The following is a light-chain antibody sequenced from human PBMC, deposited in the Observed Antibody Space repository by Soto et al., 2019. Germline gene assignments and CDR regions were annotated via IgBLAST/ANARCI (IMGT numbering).Light chain of an antibody. J-gene: IGLJ1*01. CDR3: AAWDDSLSGFYV. Sequence: QSVLTQSPSASGTPGQRVTISCSGSSSNIGSNYVYWYQQLPGTAPKLLIYRNNQRPSGVPDRFSGSKSGTSASLAISGLRSEDEADYYCAAWDDSLSGFYVFGTGTKVTVL. V-gene: IGLV1-47*01. CDR2: RNN. CDR1: SSNIGSNY.